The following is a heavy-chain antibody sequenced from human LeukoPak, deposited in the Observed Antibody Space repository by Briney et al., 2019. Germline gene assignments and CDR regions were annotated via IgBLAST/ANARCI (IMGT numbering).Heavy chain of an antibody. D-gene: IGHD6-6*01. V-gene: IGHV1-69*13. CDR1: GGTFSSYA. CDR3: AWGLYSSFQYYYYYYYMDV. J-gene: IGHJ6*03. Sequence: SVKVSCKASGGTFSSYAISWVRQAPGQGLEWMGGIIPIFGTANYAQKFQGRVTITADESTSTAYMELSSLRSEDTAVYYWAWGLYSSFQYYYYYYYMDVWGKGTTVTISS. CDR2: IIPIFGTA.